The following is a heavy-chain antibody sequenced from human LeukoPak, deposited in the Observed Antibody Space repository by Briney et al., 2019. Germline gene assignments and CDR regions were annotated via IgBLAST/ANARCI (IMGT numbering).Heavy chain of an antibody. D-gene: IGHD1-1*01. CDR1: GFTFSSYW. CDR3: ARGAYNWNEGNWFDP. CDR2: IYHSGST. J-gene: IGHJ5*02. V-gene: IGHV4-4*02. Sequence: GSLRLSCAASGFTFSSYWMSWVRQAPGKGLEWIGEIYHSGSTNYNPSLKSRVTISVDKSKNQFSLKLSSVTAADTAVYYCARGAYNWNEGNWFDPWGQGTLVTVSS.